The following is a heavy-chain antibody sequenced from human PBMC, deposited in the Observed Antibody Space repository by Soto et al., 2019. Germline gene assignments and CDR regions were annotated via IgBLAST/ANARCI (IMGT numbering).Heavy chain of an antibody. V-gene: IGHV4-4*07. CDR3: ARAGSRGEMVTSSDYYYGMDV. CDR2: IYTSGST. J-gene: IGHJ6*02. CDR1: GGSISSYY. D-gene: IGHD3-16*01. Sequence: QVQLQESGPGLVKPSETLSLTCTVSGGSISSYYWSWIRQPAGKGLEWIGRIYTSGSTNYNTSLKSRVTMSVDTSKNQFSLKLSSVTAADTAVYYCARAGSRGEMVTSSDYYYGMDVWGQGTTVTVSS.